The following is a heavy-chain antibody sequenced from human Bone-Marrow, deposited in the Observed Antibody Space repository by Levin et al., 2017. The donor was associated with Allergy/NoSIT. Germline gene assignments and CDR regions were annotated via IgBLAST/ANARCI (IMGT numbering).Heavy chain of an antibody. CDR1: GFTFSSYA. Sequence: GGSLRLSCAASGFTFSSYAMHWVRQAPGKGLEWVAVISYDGSNKYYADSVKGRFTISRDNSKNTLYLQMNSLRAEDTAVYYCARPGNYYGSGSYYRNWGQGTLVTVSS. D-gene: IGHD3-10*01. CDR2: ISYDGSNK. V-gene: IGHV3-30-3*01. CDR3: ARPGNYYGSGSYYRN. J-gene: IGHJ4*02.